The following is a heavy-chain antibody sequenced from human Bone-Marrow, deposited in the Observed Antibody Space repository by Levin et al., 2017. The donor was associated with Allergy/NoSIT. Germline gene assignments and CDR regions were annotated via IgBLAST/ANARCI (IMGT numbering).Heavy chain of an antibody. J-gene: IGHJ6*02. D-gene: IGHD6-19*01. Sequence: SETLSLTCTVSGGSISSGDYYWSWIRQPPGKGLEWIGYIYYSGSTYYNPSLKSRVTISVDTSKNQFSLKLSSVTAADTAVYYCAREKPLRRYSSGWYPGGGGMDVWGQGTTVTVSS. CDR3: AREKPLRRYSSGWYPGGGGMDV. CDR2: IYYSGST. CDR1: GGSISSGDYY. V-gene: IGHV4-30-4*01.